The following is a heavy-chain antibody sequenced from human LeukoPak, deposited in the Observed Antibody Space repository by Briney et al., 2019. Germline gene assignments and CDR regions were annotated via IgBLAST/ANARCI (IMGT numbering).Heavy chain of an antibody. CDR3: AKGGVTTLTPLY. CDR2: INSDGGTT. CDR1: GFTFSSYW. J-gene: IGHJ4*02. Sequence: PGASLRLSCAASGFTFSSYWMHWVRQVPGKGLGWVSRINSDGGTTSYAGSVKGRFTISRDNAKNTLYLQMNGLRAEDTAVYYCAKGGVTTLTPLYWGQGTLVTVSS. D-gene: IGHD4-17*01. V-gene: IGHV3-74*01.